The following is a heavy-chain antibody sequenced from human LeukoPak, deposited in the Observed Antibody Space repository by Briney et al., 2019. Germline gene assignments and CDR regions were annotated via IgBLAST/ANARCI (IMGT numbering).Heavy chain of an antibody. CDR3: ARRDSSGWYSRPVDY. CDR2: IYYSGST. J-gene: IGHJ4*02. Sequence: TSETLSLTCTVSGGSISSSSYYWGWIRQPPGKGLEWIGSIYYSGSTYYNPSLKSRVTISVDTSKNQFSLKLSSVTAADTAVYYCARRDSSGWYSRPVDYWGQGTLVTVSS. CDR1: GGSISSSSYY. D-gene: IGHD6-19*01. V-gene: IGHV4-39*01.